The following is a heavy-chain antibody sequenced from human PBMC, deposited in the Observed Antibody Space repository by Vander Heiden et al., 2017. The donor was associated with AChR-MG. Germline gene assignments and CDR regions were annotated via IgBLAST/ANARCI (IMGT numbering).Heavy chain of an antibody. CDR3: ARASYGGSYWYFDL. D-gene: IGHD4-17*01. CDR2: IWSDGSDK. J-gene: IGHJ2*01. CDR1: GFSPRGYG. Sequence: QVQLVESGGGVVQPGRSLRLSCAASGFSPRGYGMHWVRRAPGKGLEWVAVIWSDGSDKYYVDSVKGRFTISRDTSKNTLYLQMNSLSAEDTAVYYCARASYGGSYWYFDLWGRGTPVTVSS. V-gene: IGHV3-33*01.